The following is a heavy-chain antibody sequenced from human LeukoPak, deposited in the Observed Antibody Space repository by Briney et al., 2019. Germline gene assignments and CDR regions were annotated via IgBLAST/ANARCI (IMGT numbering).Heavy chain of an antibody. CDR1: GYSISSGYY. V-gene: IGHV4-38-2*02. J-gene: IGHJ6*03. CDR3: ARDLGGDTAMPNYYMDV. CDR2: IYHGGST. D-gene: IGHD5-18*01. Sequence: SETLSLTCTVSGYSISSGYYWGWIRQPPGKGLEWIGSIYHGGSTYYNPSLKSRVTISVDTSKNQFSLKLSSVIAADTAVYYCARDLGGDTAMPNYYMDVWGKGTTVTVSS.